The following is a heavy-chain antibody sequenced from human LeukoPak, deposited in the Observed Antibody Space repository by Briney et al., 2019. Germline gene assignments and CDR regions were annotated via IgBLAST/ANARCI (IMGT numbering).Heavy chain of an antibody. D-gene: IGHD3-9*01. CDR1: GFTFSSYW. V-gene: IGHV3-74*01. Sequence: GGSLRLSCAASGFTFSSYWMHWVRQAPGKGLVWVSRINSDGSSTSYADFVKGRFTISRDNAKNTLYLQMNSLRAEDTAVYYCARVPDILTGYYQDFDYWGQGTLVTVSS. J-gene: IGHJ4*02. CDR3: ARVPDILTGYYQDFDY. CDR2: INSDGSST.